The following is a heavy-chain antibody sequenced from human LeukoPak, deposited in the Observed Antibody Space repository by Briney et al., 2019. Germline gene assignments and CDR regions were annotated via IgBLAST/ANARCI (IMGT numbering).Heavy chain of an antibody. J-gene: IGHJ4*02. CDR1: GFTFSSYD. CDR2: IGTAGDT. V-gene: IGHV3-13*01. D-gene: IGHD1-26*01. CDR3: ASQRSGSHDY. Sequence: PGGSLRLSCAASGFTFSSYDMQWVRHATGKGREWVSAIGTAGDTYYPGSVKGRFTISRENAKNSLYLRMSSLRAEDTAVYYCASQRSGSHDYWGQGTLVTVSS.